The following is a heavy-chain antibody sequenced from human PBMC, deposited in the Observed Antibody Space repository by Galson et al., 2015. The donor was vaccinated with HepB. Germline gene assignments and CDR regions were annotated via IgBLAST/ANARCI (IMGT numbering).Heavy chain of an antibody. D-gene: IGHD3-3*01. Sequence: SETLSLPCTVFGGSVTSYYWGWIRPPPGQGLGWVCNIFYSGVTNFNPSLKSRVTISLDKSNNQFTLNLTSVTAADSATYYCARTQLELPFNVFFDPWGQGILVTVSS. V-gene: IGHV4-59*08. CDR1: GGSVTSYY. CDR3: ARTQLELPFNVFFDP. CDR2: IFYSGVT. J-gene: IGHJ5*02.